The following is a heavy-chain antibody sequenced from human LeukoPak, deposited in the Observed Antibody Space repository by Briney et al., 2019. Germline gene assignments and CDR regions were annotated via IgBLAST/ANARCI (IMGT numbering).Heavy chain of an antibody. CDR2: IYYSGTD. CDR3: ARLNGNFQNFYDY. V-gene: IGHV4-39*07. D-gene: IGHD1-7*01. CDR1: GGSISSISYY. Sequence: SETLSLTCTVSGGSISSISYYWGWLRQPPGKGLQWIGHIYYSGTDFYNPPLKSRVTISVDTSKNQFSLKLTSVTAADTALYYCARLNGNFQNFYDYWGQGTLVTVSS. J-gene: IGHJ4*02.